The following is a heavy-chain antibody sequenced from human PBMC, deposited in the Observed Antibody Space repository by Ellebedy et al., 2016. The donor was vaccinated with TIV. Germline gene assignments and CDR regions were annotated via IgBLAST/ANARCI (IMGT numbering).Heavy chain of an antibody. J-gene: IGHJ3*01. Sequence: AASVKVSCKVSGYTLTELSMHWVRQAPGKGLEWMGGFDPEDGETIYAQKFQGRVTMTEDTSTDTAYMELSSLRSEDTAVYYCATDLRYCSNDVCFKRYDAFDFWGQGTMVTVSS. D-gene: IGHD2-8*01. CDR2: FDPEDGET. CDR3: ATDLRYCSNDVCFKRYDAFDF. V-gene: IGHV1-24*01. CDR1: GYTLTELS.